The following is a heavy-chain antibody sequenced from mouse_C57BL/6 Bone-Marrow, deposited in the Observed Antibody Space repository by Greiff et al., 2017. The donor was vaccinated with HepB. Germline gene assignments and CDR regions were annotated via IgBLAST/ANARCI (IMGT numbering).Heavy chain of an antibody. CDR3: VRQPRIYYYGSSYFFYAMDY. CDR1: GFSFNTYA. V-gene: IGHV10-1*01. J-gene: IGHJ4*01. D-gene: IGHD1-1*01. CDR2: IRSKSNNYAT. Sequence: EVMLVESGGGLVQPKGSLKLSCAASGFSFNTYAMNWVRQAPGKGLEWVARIRSKSNNYATYYADSVKDRFTISRDDSESMLYLQMNNLQTEDTAMYYCVRQPRIYYYGSSYFFYAMDYWGQGTSVTVSS.